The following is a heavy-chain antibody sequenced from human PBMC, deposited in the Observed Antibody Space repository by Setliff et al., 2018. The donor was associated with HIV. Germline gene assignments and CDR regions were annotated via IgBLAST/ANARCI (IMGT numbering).Heavy chain of an antibody. CDR2: IFYSGIT. J-gene: IGHJ3*02. Sequence: LSLTCTVSGGSISSSTYYWGWIRQPPGKGLEWIGSIFYSGITYYNPSLKSRVTVSVDTSKNQFSLNLTSVTAADTAVYYCARSKTFYDFWGGYYTHGAFKIWGLGTMVTV. CDR1: GGSISSSTYY. V-gene: IGHV4-39*01. CDR3: ARSKTFYDFWGGYYTHGAFKI. D-gene: IGHD3-3*01.